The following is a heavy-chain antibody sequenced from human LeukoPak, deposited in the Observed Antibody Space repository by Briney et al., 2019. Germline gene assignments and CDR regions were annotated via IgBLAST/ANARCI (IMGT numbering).Heavy chain of an antibody. CDR3: ARVYRGDYYDSSPPDAFDI. D-gene: IGHD3-22*01. Sequence: SETLSLTCTVSGGSIAGYYWSWIRQHPGKGLEWIGYIYYSGSTYYNPSLKSRVTISVDTSKNQFSLKLSSVTAADTAVYYCARVYRGDYYDSSPPDAFDIWGQGTMVTVSS. V-gene: IGHV4-31*03. CDR2: IYYSGST. J-gene: IGHJ3*02. CDR1: GGSIAGYY.